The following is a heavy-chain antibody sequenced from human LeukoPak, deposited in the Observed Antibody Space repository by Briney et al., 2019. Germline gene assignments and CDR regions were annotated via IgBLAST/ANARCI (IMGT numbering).Heavy chain of an antibody. D-gene: IGHD1-26*01. CDR3: AKSGGYGLIDY. CDR1: GAPISGSGYY. V-gene: IGHV4-39*01. J-gene: IGHJ4*02. Sequence: PSETLSLTCTVSGAPISGSGYYWGWIRQPPGKGLEWIGSIYSSGSTYYNASLQSRVTISIETSKNQISLRLNSVTAADTAMYYCAKSGGYGLIDYWGQGTLVTVSS. CDR2: IYSSGST.